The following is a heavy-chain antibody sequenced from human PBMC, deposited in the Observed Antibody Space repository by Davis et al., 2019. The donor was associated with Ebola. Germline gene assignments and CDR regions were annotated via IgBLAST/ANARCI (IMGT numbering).Heavy chain of an antibody. V-gene: IGHV3-11*04. J-gene: IGHJ4*02. Sequence: YWGWIRQPPGKGLEWIAYIGPSGNSFYCADSVKGRFTISRDNAKNSLYLQMSSLRAEDTAIYYCARDLSIAARPVFDSWGQGTLVTVSS. CDR3: ARDLSIAARPVFDS. CDR2: IGPSGNSF. D-gene: IGHD6-6*01. CDR1: Y.